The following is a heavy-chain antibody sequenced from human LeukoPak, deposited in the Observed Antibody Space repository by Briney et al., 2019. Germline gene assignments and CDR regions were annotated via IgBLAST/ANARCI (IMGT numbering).Heavy chain of an antibody. V-gene: IGHV3-23*01. CDR2: ISGSGGST. CDR3: AKDGGSGYYYFDY. Sequence: GGSLRLSCAASGFTVSGNYMSWVRQAPGKGLEWVSAISGSGGSTYYADSVKGRFTISRDNSKNTLYVQMNSLRAEDTAVYYCAKDGGSGYYYFDYWGQGTLVTVSS. CDR1: GFTVSGNY. D-gene: IGHD3-22*01. J-gene: IGHJ4*02.